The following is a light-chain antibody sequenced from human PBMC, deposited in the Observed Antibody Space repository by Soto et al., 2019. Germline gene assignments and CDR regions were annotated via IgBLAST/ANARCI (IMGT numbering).Light chain of an antibody. CDR3: QQSYTAPHT. V-gene: IGKV1-39*01. J-gene: IGKJ2*01. Sequence: DIQMTQSPSSLSASVGDRVTISCRASQSISNFLTWYQQXXXXAPELLINAASNLQSGVPSRFSGSGSGTDFTLTISSLQPEDFATYYCQQSYTAPHTFGQGTKLEIK. CDR1: QSISNF. CDR2: AAS.